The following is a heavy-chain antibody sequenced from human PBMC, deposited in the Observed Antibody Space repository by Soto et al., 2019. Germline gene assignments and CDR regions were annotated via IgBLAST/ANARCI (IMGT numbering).Heavy chain of an antibody. J-gene: IGHJ4*02. CDR3: AKGSAVARQERDY. CDR2: ISSDGSDK. Sequence: QVQLVESGGGVVQPGRSLRLSCAASGFTFSNFGMHWVRQAPGKGLEWVTTISSDGSDKYYSDSVQGRFTISRDNSKDTLFLQMNRLRVEDTAVYYCAKGSAVARQERDYWGQGTLVTVSS. CDR1: GFTFSNFG. D-gene: IGHD2-15*01. V-gene: IGHV3-30*18.